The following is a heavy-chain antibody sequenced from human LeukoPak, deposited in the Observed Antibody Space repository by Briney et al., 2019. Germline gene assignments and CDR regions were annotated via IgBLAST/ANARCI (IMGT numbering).Heavy chain of an antibody. V-gene: IGHV4-59*01. CDR3: ARGKRRGATNYYYYYYMDV. D-gene: IGHD1-26*01. Sequence: MSSETLSLTCTVSGGSISSYYWSWIRQPPGKGLEWIGYIYYSGSTNYNPSLKSRVTISVDTSKNQFSLKLSSVTAADTAVYYCARGKRRGATNYYYYYYMDVWGKGTTVTVSS. J-gene: IGHJ6*03. CDR1: GGSISSYY. CDR2: IYYSGST.